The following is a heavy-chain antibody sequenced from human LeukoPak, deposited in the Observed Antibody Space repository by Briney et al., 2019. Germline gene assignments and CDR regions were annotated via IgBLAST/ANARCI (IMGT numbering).Heavy chain of an antibody. J-gene: IGHJ5*02. CDR3: ARDLPLRFDP. CDR2: LYSAGRT. CDR1: GFTFSKYG. V-gene: IGHV3-66*01. Sequence: GRSLRLSCAAPGFTFSKYGVHWVRQAPGKGLEWVSVLYSAGRTYYAESVKGRFTISRDDSKNTLYLQMNSLRAEDTAVYYCARDLPLRFDPWGQGTLVTVSS.